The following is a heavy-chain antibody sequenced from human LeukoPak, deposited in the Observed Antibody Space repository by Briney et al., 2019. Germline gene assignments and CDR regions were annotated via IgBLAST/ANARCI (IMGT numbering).Heavy chain of an antibody. D-gene: IGHD1-26*01. CDR1: GFTFSNYW. V-gene: IGHV3-74*01. J-gene: IGHJ4*02. Sequence: PGGSLRLSCVASGFTFSNYWMHWVRQAPGKGLVWVSRINEDGSTTNYADSVKGRSTIFRDNAKNTLYLQMNSLRAEDTAVYYCVRDLGGRSGHWGQGTLVTVSS. CDR2: INEDGSTT. CDR3: VRDLGGRSGH.